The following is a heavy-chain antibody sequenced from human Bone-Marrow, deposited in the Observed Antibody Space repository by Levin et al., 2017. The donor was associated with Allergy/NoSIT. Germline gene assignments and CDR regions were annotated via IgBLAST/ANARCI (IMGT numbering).Heavy chain of an antibody. CDR1: GFTFSSYW. Sequence: PGGSLRLSCAASGFTFSSYWMHWVRQAPGKGLVWVSRINGDGSSIGTADSVKGRFTISRDNAKNMLYLQMNSLRVEDTAVYYCARDGYVDTAMTQRKPLDYWGQGTLVTVSS. J-gene: IGHJ4*02. V-gene: IGHV3-74*01. CDR3: ARDGYVDTAMTQRKPLDY. CDR2: INGDGSSI. D-gene: IGHD5-18*01.